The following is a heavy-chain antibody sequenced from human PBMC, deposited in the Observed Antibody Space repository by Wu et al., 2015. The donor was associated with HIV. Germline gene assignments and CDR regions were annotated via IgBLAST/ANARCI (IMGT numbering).Heavy chain of an antibody. CDR1: GYNLRKLS. CDR2: FDPEDGKT. CDR3: ASSPRDVWSVGLQH. D-gene: IGHD2-2*01. J-gene: IGHJ1*01. V-gene: IGHV1-24*01. Sequence: QVQLVQSGTEVKKPGASVKVSCKVSGYNLRKLSLHWVRQTPGKGLEWMGGFDPEDGKTIYAQGFQGRVTMTEDSFTDTAYLGLSSLTSGDTAIYYCASSPRDVWSVGLQHWGQGTIVTVYS.